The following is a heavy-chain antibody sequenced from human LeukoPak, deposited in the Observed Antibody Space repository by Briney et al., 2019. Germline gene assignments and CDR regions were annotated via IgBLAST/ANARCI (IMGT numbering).Heavy chain of an antibody. Sequence: GASVKVSCKASGYTFNNYGISWVRQAPGQGLEWMGWISPYNGNTDYAQKIQGRVTMTADTSTSTAYMELRSLRSDDTAVYYCAMVVTAPYWFDPWGQGTLVTVSS. V-gene: IGHV1-18*01. D-gene: IGHD2-21*02. J-gene: IGHJ5*02. CDR2: ISPYNGNT. CDR1: GYTFNNYG. CDR3: AMVVTAPYWFDP.